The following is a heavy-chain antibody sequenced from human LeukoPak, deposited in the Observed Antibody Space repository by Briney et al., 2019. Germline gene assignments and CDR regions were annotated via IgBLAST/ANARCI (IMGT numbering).Heavy chain of an antibody. D-gene: IGHD1-26*01. CDR3: ARDESGGSYLNWFDP. Sequence: GGSLRLSCAASGFTFSSYSMNWVRQAPGKGLEWVSSISSSSSYIYYADSVKGRFTISRDNAKNSLYLQMNSLRAEDTAVYYCARDESGGSYLNWFDPWGQGTLVTVSS. CDR2: ISSSSSYI. V-gene: IGHV3-21*01. CDR1: GFTFSSYS. J-gene: IGHJ5*02.